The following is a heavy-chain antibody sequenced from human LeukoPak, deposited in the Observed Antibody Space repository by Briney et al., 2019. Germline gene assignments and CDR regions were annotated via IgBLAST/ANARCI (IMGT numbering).Heavy chain of an antibody. Sequence: GGSLRLSCAASGFTFSSYGMHWVRQAPGKGLEWVAFIRYDGSNKYYADSVKGRFTISRDNSKNTLYLQMNSLRADDTAVYYCAKEWGVGYGLRYWGQGTLVTVSS. J-gene: IGHJ4*02. CDR2: IRYDGSNK. D-gene: IGHD5-12*01. V-gene: IGHV3-30*02. CDR3: AKEWGVGYGLRY. CDR1: GFTFSSYG.